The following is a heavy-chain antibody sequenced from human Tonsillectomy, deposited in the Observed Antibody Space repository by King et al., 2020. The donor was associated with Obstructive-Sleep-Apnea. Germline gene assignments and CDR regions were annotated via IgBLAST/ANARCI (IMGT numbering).Heavy chain of an antibody. J-gene: IGHJ4*02. Sequence: VQLVESGGGVVQPGRSLRLSCAASGFTFSRYGMHWVRQAPGKGLEWVAIIWFDGSNKYYADSVKGRFTISRDSSKNTMYLQLNSPRAEDTAVNYCARATLGIGGSMDYWGQGTLVTASS. V-gene: IGHV3-33*01. CDR3: ARATLGIGGSMDY. CDR2: IWFDGSNK. CDR1: GFTFSRYG. D-gene: IGHD4-23*01.